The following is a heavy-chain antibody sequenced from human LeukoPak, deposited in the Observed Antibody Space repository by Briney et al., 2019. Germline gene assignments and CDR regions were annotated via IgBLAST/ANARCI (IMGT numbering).Heavy chain of an antibody. CDR3: ARDARNNYYGSGSYLAAPV. Sequence: ASVKVSCKASGYTFTSYGISWVRQAPGQGLEWMGWISAYNGNTNYAQKLQGGVTMTTDTSTSTAYMELRSLRSDGTAVYYCARDARNNYYGSGSYLAAPVWGQGTLVTVSS. D-gene: IGHD3-10*01. CDR1: GYTFTSYG. V-gene: IGHV1-18*01. CDR2: ISAYNGNT. J-gene: IGHJ4*02.